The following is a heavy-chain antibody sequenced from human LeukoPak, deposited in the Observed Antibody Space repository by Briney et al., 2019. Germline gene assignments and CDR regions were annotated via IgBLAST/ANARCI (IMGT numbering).Heavy chain of an antibody. CDR1: GGSISSDY. CDR2: ISYTEST. J-gene: IGHJ4*02. V-gene: IGHV4-59*01. D-gene: IGHD6-13*01. Sequence: TSETLSLTCTVSGGSISSDYWSWIRQAPGKGLEWIGYISYTESTNYNPSLKSRVTISVDMSKRQFSLKLSSVTAADTAVYYCARRIASSVKGFDYWGQGTLVTVSS. CDR3: ARRIASSVKGFDY.